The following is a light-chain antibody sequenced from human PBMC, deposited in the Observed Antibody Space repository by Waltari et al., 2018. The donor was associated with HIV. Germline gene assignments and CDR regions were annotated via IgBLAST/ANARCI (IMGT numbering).Light chain of an antibody. J-gene: IGLJ1*01. CDR2: DVS. CDR3: SSYTSSITYV. V-gene: IGLV2-14*03. Sequence: QSALTQPASVSGSPGQSITISCTGTSNDIGSSNYVSWHQQHPGEAPKLIIHDVSDRPSGISNRSSGSKSGNTASLTISGLQTEDEADYYCSSYTSSITYVFGSGTRVTVL. CDR1: SNDIGSSNY.